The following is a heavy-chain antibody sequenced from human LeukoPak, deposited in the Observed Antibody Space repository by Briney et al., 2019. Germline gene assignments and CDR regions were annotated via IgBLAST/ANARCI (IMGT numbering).Heavy chain of an antibody. CDR3: ARHLGIAAAAWVFDAFDI. CDR1: GGSISSYY. V-gene: IGHV4-4*07. Sequence: KPSETLSLTCTVSGGSISSYYWSWIRQPAGKGLEWIGRIYTSGSTNYNPSLKSRVTMSVDTSKNQFSLKLSSVTAADTAVYYCARHLGIAAAAWVFDAFDIWGQGTMVTVSS. D-gene: IGHD6-13*01. CDR2: IYTSGST. J-gene: IGHJ3*02.